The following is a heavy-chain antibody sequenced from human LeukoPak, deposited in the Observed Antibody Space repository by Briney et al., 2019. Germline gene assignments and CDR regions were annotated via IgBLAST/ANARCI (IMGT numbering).Heavy chain of an antibody. V-gene: IGHV4-59*11. CDR3: ARERVEGTGAGSYYHFGMTS. CDR1: GGSITNQY. D-gene: IGHD3-10*01. CDR2: MSYSGSS. J-gene: IGHJ6*02. Sequence: SETLSLTCTVSGGSITNQYWTWIRQPPGKGLEWMGYMSYSGSSNYNPSLNSRGTISVDTSKNQFSLKLTSVTAADTAVYYCARERVEGTGAGSYYHFGMTSGAKGPRSPSP.